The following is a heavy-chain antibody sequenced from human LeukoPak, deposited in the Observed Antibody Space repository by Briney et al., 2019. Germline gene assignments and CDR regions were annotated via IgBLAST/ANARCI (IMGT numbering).Heavy chain of an antibody. Sequence: GGSLRLSCAASAFASTAHGIAWVRQSPGKGLEWVSTISGDRTNTHYADSVRGRFTISSDNSKNTLYLQMNSLRAEDTAVYYCAKGTDYGDYFFDYWGQGTLVTVSS. CDR2: ISGDRTNT. V-gene: IGHV3-23*01. CDR3: AKGTDYGDYFFDY. D-gene: IGHD4-17*01. CDR1: AFASTAHG. J-gene: IGHJ4*02.